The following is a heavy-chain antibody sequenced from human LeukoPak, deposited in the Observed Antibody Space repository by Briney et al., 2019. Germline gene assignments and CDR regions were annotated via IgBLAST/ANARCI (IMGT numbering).Heavy chain of an antibody. V-gene: IGHV3-53*01. J-gene: IGHJ4*01. CDR1: GFTVISTY. CDR2: INGGEGP. Sequence: GGSLRLSCAASGFTVISTYMSWVRQAPGKGLEWVSLINGGEGPYYADSVTGRFTTSTDNSKNTLSLQMTSLRAEDTAMYYCARDRYFDFWGQGTLVTVSS. CDR3: ARDRYFDF.